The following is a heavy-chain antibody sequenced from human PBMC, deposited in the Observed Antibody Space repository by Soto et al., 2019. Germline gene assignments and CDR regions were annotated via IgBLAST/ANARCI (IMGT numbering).Heavy chain of an antibody. CDR2: VSKSGLDT. J-gene: IGHJ4*02. CDR1: GVTFSSYA. V-gene: IGHV3-23*01. D-gene: IGHD3-22*01. Sequence: GGSLRLSCVASGVTFSSYAMSWVRQAPGKGLEWVSAVSKSGLDTNYADSVRGRFTISRDNSKNTLYLQMNSLRTEDTAVYYCAKLLYHYDSSGFTADYWGQGTQVTVSS. CDR3: AKLLYHYDSSGFTADY.